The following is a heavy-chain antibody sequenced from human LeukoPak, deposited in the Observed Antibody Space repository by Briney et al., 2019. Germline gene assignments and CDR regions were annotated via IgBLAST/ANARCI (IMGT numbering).Heavy chain of an antibody. CDR1: GGSFSGYY. V-gene: IGHV4-34*01. J-gene: IGHJ4*02. CDR3: ASSSWLRDANFDS. Sequence: KSSETLSLTCAVYGGSFSGYYWTWIRQSPGKGLEWIGEINHSGSSTNYNPSLKIRVTISVDTSKNQFSLKLSSVTAADTAVYYCASSSWLRDANFDSWGQGTLVTVSS. D-gene: IGHD2-2*01. CDR2: INHSGSST.